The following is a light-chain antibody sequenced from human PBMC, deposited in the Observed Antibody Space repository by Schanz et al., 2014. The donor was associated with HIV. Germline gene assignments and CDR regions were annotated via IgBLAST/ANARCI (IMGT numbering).Light chain of an antibody. CDR1: NVGIKS. V-gene: IGLV3-21*01. CDR2: YDT. J-gene: IGLJ2*01. Sequence: SYELTQPPSVSVAPGKTASITCGGNNVGIKSVHWHQQKPGQAPVMVISYDTDRPSGIPERFSGSNSGHTATLTISRVEAGDEADYYCQVWDTFSSAVFGGGTKLTVL. CDR3: QVWDTFSSAV.